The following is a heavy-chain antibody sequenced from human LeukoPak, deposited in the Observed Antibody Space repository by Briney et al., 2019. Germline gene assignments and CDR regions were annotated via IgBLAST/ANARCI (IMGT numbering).Heavy chain of an antibody. Sequence: PGGSLRLSCAASGFTFSDYYMSWIRQAPGKGLEWVSYIRSSGSTIYYADSVKGRFTISRDNAKNSLYLQMNSLRAEDTAVYYCARDYSGYDPYYGMDVWGQGNTVTVSS. CDR1: GFTFSDYY. J-gene: IGHJ6*02. V-gene: IGHV3-11*01. CDR3: ARDYSGYDPYYGMDV. CDR2: IRSSGSTI. D-gene: IGHD5-12*01.